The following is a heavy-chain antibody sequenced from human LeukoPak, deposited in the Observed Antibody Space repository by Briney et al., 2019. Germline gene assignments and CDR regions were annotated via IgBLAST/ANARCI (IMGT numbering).Heavy chain of an antibody. CDR1: GFTFSSYS. V-gene: IGHV3-48*04. Sequence: GGSLRLSCAASGFTFSSYSMNWVRQAPGKGLEWVSYISSGGGTIYYADSVKGRFTISRDNAKNSLYLQMNSLRAEDTAVYYCAKASNTAMVIPYFDYWGQGTLVTVSS. J-gene: IGHJ4*02. CDR3: AKASNTAMVIPYFDY. CDR2: ISSGGGTI. D-gene: IGHD5-18*01.